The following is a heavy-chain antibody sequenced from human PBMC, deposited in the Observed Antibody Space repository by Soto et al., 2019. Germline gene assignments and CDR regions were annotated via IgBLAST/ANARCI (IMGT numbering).Heavy chain of an antibody. V-gene: IGHV3-23*01. J-gene: IGHJ6*02. CDR2: ISGSGGST. CDR3: AKSIPWDYYYYGMDV. Sequence: EVQLLESGGGLVQPGGSLRLSCAASGFTFGSYAMSWVRQAPGKGLEWVSAISGSGGSTHFADSVKGRFTMSRDNSKNTLYLQMNSLRVEDTAVYFCAKSIPWDYYYYGMDVWGQGTTVTVSS. CDR1: GFTFGSYA. D-gene: IGHD2-21*01.